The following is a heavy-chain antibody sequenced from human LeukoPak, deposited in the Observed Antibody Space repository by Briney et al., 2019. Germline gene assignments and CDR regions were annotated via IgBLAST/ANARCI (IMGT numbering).Heavy chain of an antibody. CDR3: VRGKWEPQEFFDY. V-gene: IGHV3-48*03. CDR2: IRSSGITM. J-gene: IGHJ4*02. D-gene: IGHD1-26*01. CDR1: GFFFSSYE. Sequence: GGSLRLSCAASGFFFSSYEMNWVRQAPGKGLEWIANIRSSGITMYYANSVKGRFTISRDNAKNSLYLLMNSLRAEDTALYYCVRGKWEPQEFFDYWGQGTLVTVSS.